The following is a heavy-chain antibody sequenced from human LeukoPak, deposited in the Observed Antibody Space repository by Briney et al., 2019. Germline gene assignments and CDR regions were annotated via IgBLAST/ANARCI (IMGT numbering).Heavy chain of an antibody. D-gene: IGHD6-13*01. V-gene: IGHV3-48*03. CDR3: ARGVGSSWPGWFDP. Sequence: PGGSLRLSCAASGFTFSNYELNWVRQAPGKGLEWVSYISHSGRKIYYADSVKGRFTISRDNAKNSLYLQMNSLRAEDTAVYYCARGVGSSWPGWFDPWGQGTLVTVSS. CDR1: GFTFSNYE. J-gene: IGHJ5*02. CDR2: ISHSGRKI.